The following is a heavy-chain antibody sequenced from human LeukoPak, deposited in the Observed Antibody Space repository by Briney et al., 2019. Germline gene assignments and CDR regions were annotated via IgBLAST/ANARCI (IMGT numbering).Heavy chain of an antibody. CDR1: GFTFSSYA. J-gene: IGHJ4*02. CDR3: ARTKEMATISYFDS. CDR2: VSDSGDGT. D-gene: IGHD5-24*01. Sequence: GGSLRLSCAASGFTFSSYAMYWVRQAPGKGLEWVLGVSDSGDGTHYADSVKGRFTISRDNSKNTLYLQMNNLRAEDTAVYYCARTKEMATISYFDSWGQGTLVTVSS. V-gene: IGHV3-23*01.